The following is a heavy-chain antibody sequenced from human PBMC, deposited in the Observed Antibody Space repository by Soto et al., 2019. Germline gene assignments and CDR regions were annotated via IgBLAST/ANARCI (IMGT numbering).Heavy chain of an antibody. V-gene: IGHV4-31*03. CDR2: IYYSGST. D-gene: IGHD2-15*01. CDR1: GGSISSGGYY. CDR3: AREMVVAANYYYYYMDV. J-gene: IGHJ6*03. Sequence: QVQLQESGPGLVKPSQALSLTCTVSGGSISSGGYYWSWIRQHPGKGLGWIGYIYYSGSTYYNPSLKSRVTISVDTSKNQFSLKLSSVTAADTAVYYCAREMVVAANYYYYYMDVWGKGTTVTVSS.